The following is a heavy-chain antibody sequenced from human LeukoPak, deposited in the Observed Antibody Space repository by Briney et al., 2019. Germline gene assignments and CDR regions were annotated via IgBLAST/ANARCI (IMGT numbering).Heavy chain of an antibody. CDR1: GYTFTSYD. CDR2: MNPNSGGT. Sequence: ASVKVSCKASGYTFTSYDINWVRQATGQGLEWMGWMNPNSGGTNYAQKFQGRVTMTRDTSISTAYMELSRLRSDDTAVYYCARESWGVIRYWGQGTLVTVSS. V-gene: IGHV1-2*02. D-gene: IGHD3-10*01. J-gene: IGHJ4*02. CDR3: ARESWGVIRY.